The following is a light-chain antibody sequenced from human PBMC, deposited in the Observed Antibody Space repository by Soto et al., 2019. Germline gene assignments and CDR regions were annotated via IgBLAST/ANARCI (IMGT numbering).Light chain of an antibody. Sequence: EIVLTQSPANLSVSPGERATLSCRASQSVNKHLAWYQHRPGQAPRLLIYHTSNRATGIPARFSGSGSGTDFTLTISSLEPEDFAVYYCHQRQSWPRTFGQGTKVDIK. CDR3: HQRQSWPRT. CDR2: HTS. J-gene: IGKJ1*01. V-gene: IGKV3-11*01. CDR1: QSVNKH.